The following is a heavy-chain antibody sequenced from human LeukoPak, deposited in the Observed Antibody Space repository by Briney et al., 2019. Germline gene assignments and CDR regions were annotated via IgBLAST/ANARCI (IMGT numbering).Heavy chain of an antibody. J-gene: IGHJ4*02. CDR2: ISGSGDKT. CDR3: ARDGHYTIYELRFDY. CDR1: GFTFSSYA. D-gene: IGHD5/OR15-5a*01. Sequence: GGSLRLSCAASGFTFSSYAMSWVRQAPGIGLEWVSAISGSGDKTYYVDSVKGRFTISRDNSKNTLYLQMNSLRAEDTGVYYCARDGHYTIYELRFDYWGQGALVTVSS. V-gene: IGHV3-23*01.